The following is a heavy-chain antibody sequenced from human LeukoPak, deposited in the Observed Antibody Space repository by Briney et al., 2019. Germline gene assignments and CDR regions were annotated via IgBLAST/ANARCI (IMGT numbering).Heavy chain of an antibody. D-gene: IGHD5-24*01. V-gene: IGHV3-23*01. CDR1: GFTFTNYA. Sequence: PGGSLTLSCAASGFTFTNYAMNWVRQAPGEGLEWVSTLSPSGADTYYADSVKGRFTISRDISKNTLYLQMNSLRAEDTAVYYCARRAYNWGAFDIWGQGTMVTVSS. CDR3: ARRAYNWGAFDI. CDR2: LSPSGADT. J-gene: IGHJ3*02.